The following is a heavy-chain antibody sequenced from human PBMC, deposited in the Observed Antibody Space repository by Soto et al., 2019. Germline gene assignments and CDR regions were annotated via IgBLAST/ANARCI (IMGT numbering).Heavy chain of an antibody. CDR3: ARVTDDYGDRGWFDP. CDR1: GGSISSGGYY. Sequence: QVQLQESGPGLVKPSQTLSLTCTVSGGSISSGGYYWSWIRQHPGKGLEWIGYIYYSGSTYYNPSRKSRVTISVDTSKNQFSLKLSSVTAADTAVYYCARVTDDYGDRGWFDPWGQGTLVTVSS. D-gene: IGHD4-17*01. CDR2: IYYSGST. J-gene: IGHJ5*02. V-gene: IGHV4-31*03.